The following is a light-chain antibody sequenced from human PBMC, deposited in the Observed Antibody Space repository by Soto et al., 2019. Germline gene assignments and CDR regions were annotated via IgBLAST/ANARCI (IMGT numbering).Light chain of an antibody. CDR2: AAS. V-gene: IGKV1-8*01. J-gene: IGKJ4*01. CDR1: QGISSY. Sequence: AIRMTQSPSSLSASTGDRVTITCRASQGISSYLAGYQQKPGKAPKLLIYAASTLQSGVPSRFSGSRSGTDFTLTISCLQSEDVATYYCQPYYSYPPRTFGGGTKVEIK. CDR3: QPYYSYPPRT.